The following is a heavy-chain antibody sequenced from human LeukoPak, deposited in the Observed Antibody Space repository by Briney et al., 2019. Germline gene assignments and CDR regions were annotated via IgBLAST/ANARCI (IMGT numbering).Heavy chain of an antibody. CDR1: GFTFDDYA. V-gene: IGHV3-9*01. J-gene: IGHJ4*02. CDR3: AKGLLWFGELLFGFDY. CDR2: ISWNSGSI. Sequence: GGSLRLSCAASGFTFDDYAMHWVRQAPGKGLEWVSGISWNSGSIGYADSVKGRFTISRDNAKNSLYLQMNSLRAEDTALYYCAKGLLWFGELLFGFDYWGQGTLVTVSS. D-gene: IGHD3-10*01.